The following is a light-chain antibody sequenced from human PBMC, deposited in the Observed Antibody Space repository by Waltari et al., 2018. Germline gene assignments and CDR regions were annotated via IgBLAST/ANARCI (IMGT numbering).Light chain of an antibody. CDR2: TAS. CDR3: QQSSSTPPWT. CDR1: QTISTY. Sequence: DIQMTQSPSSLSASVGDRVTITCLASQTISTYLNWYQQKPGKAPHLLIYTASSLQSGVPSRFSGSGSGTDFTLTISSLQPEDFATYYCQQSSSTPPWTFGQGTKVEIK. V-gene: IGKV1-39*01. J-gene: IGKJ1*01.